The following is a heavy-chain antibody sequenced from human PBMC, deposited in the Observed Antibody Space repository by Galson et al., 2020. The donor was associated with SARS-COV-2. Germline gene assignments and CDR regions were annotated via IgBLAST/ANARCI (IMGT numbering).Heavy chain of an antibody. Sequence: SATLSHTCTVSGGSINSDDFSWSWIRQPPGKGLEWMGHIYRSGATYYNPSPRSRVTISTDRSQNQFSLRLTSVTAADTAVYYCAGLYYYDTSGYSGYDSWGQGTLVTVSS. CDR1: GGSINSDDFS. V-gene: IGHV4-30-2*01. CDR3: AGLYYYDTSGYSGYDS. J-gene: IGHJ4*02. CDR2: IYRSGAT. D-gene: IGHD3-22*01.